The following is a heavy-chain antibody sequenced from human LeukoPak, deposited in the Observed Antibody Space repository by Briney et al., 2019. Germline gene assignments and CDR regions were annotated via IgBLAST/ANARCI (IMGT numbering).Heavy chain of an antibody. D-gene: IGHD3-10*01. Sequence: PSETLSLTCTVSGGPISNYYWNWIRQSPGKGLEWIAYIYYTGNTDYNPSLKSRVTISVDTSRNQFSLKLRSVTAADTAVYYCARRYGSVKVFGLDVWGQGTTVTVSS. CDR3: ARRYGSVKVFGLDV. CDR1: GGPISNYY. V-gene: IGHV4-59*08. J-gene: IGHJ6*02. CDR2: IYYTGNT.